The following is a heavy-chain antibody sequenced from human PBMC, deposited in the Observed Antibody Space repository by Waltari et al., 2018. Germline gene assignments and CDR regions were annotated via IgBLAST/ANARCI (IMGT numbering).Heavy chain of an antibody. J-gene: IGHJ6*02. V-gene: IGHV4-59*11. CDR1: GGSISSHY. CDR3: ATGFRGSGSYFTYYYGMDV. CDR2: IYYSGST. D-gene: IGHD3-10*01. Sequence: QVQLQESGPGLVKPSETLSLTCTVSGGSISSHYWSWIRQPPGKGLEWIGYIYYSGSTNYNPPLKSQGTISVETSKNQFTLKLSSVTAADTAVYYCATGFRGSGSYFTYYYGMDVWGQGTTVTVSS.